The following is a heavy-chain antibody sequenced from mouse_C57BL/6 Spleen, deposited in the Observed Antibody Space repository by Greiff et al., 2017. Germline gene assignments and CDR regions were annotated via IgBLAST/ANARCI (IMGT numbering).Heavy chain of an antibody. CDR2: IDPENGDT. CDR3: TTQATVVGFDY. V-gene: IGHV14-4*01. J-gene: IGHJ2*01. CDR1: GFNIKDDY. D-gene: IGHD1-1*01. Sequence: EVKLMESGAELVRPGASVKLSCTASGFNIKDDYMHWVKQRPEQGLEWIGWIDPENGDTEYASKFQGKATITADTSSNTAYLQLSSLTSEDTAVYYCTTQATVVGFDYWGQGTTLTVSS.